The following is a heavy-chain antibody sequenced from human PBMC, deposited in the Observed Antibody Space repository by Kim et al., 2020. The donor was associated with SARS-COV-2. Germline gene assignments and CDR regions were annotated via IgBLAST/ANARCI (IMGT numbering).Heavy chain of an antibody. CDR1: GFTFRNAW. CDR2: IKKRADGGPT. J-gene: IGHJ5*02. Sequence: GGSLRLSCAASGFTFRNAWMSWVRQAPGKGLEWVGRIKKRADGGPTDYAAPVKGRFTISRDDSKSTLYLQMNTLKAEDTAVYYCLSELSAAGTPWGQGTLVIVSS. V-gene: IGHV3-15*01. CDR3: LSELSAAGTP. D-gene: IGHD6-13*01.